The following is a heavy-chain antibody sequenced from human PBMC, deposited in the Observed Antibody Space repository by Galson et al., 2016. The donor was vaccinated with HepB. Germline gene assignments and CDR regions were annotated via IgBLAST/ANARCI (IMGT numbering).Heavy chain of an antibody. CDR2: ISTSGRTI. J-gene: IGHJ6*02. Sequence: SLRLSCAASGFTFSDYYMTWIRQAPGEGLEWVSFISTSGRTIYYADSVKGRFTISRDNAENSLHLQLNSLRPEDTAVYYCARARSSLIYYFYGMDVWGQGTTVTVSS. CDR1: GFTFSDYY. D-gene: IGHD6-6*01. V-gene: IGHV3-11*01. CDR3: ARARSSLIYYFYGMDV.